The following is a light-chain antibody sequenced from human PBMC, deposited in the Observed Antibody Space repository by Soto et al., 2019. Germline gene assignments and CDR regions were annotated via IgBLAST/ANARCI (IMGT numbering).Light chain of an antibody. CDR2: DAS. V-gene: IGKV3-11*01. J-gene: IGKJ2*01. CDR1: QSVSSY. CDR3: QQRSNWPPA. Sequence: EIVLTQSPATLSLSPGERATLSCRASQSVSSYLAWYQQKPGQAPRLLIYDASNRATGIPARFSGSGSGTDFTLTISSLEPEDFAVYYRQQRSNWPPAFGQGTKLEFK.